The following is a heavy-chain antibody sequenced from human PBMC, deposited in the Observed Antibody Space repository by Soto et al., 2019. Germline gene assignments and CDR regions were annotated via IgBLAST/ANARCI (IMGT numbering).Heavy chain of an antibody. CDR2: INPNSGGT. D-gene: IGHD2-2*01. CDR1: GYTFTGYY. CDR3: ARVGRGYCSSTICSPSYGTYCYGMXV. J-gene: IGHJ6*02. Sequence: GASVKVSCKASGYTFTGYYMHWVRQAPGQGLEWMGWINPNSGGTNYAQKFQGWVTMTRDTSISTAYMELSRLRSDDTAVYYCARVGRGYCSSTICSPSYGTYCYGMXVRSQRTTVIVSS. V-gene: IGHV1-2*04.